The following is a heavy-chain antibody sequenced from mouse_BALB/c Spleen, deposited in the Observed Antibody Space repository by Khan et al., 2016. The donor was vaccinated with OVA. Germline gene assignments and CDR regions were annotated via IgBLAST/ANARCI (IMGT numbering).Heavy chain of an antibody. J-gene: IGHJ4*01. CDR2: INTYTGEP. CDR3: ARPPYFTYTIAY. D-gene: IGHD2-10*01. V-gene: IGHV9-3-1*01. CDR1: GYTFTNFG. Sequence: QIQLVQSGPELKKPGETVKISCKASGYTFTNFGMNWVKQAPGEGLEWMGWINTYTGEPTYADDFKGRFAFSLETSASTAYLQINNLKTEDTAPYFCARPPYFTYTIAYWGQGTSLTVSS.